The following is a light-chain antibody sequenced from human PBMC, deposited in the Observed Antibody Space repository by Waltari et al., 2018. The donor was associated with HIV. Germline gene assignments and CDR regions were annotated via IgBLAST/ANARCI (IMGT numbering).Light chain of an antibody. CDR1: SSTIGNNY. Sequence: QSVLTQPPSVSAAPGQKVTISCPGSSSTIGNNYVSCYQQLPGKTPKLPIYENNKRPSGIPDRFSGSKSGTSATLGVTGLQTGDEADYYCGTWDTSLSAVLFGGGTKLTVL. CDR2: ENN. V-gene: IGLV1-51*02. CDR3: GTWDTSLSAVL. J-gene: IGLJ2*01.